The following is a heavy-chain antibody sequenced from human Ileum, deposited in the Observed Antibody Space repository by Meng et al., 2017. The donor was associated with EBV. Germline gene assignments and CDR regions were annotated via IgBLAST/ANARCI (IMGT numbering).Heavy chain of an antibody. J-gene: IGHJ4*02. CDR3: TNLSF. CDR1: GFSFDTFD. V-gene: IGHV3-30*18. Sequence: QVPFVGSWGGVVQPGRSLRFSCEASGFSFDTFDMHWARQAPGKGLEWVAVISYDENIEFYADSVKGRFTISRDNSKNTLYLQLNSLRPDDTAFYYCTNLSFWGQGTLVTVSS. D-gene: IGHD2/OR15-2a*01. CDR2: ISYDENIE.